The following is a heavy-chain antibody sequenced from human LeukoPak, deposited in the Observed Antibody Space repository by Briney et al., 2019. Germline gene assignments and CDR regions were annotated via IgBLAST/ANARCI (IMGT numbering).Heavy chain of an antibody. CDR3: TRAHSSGYNYLDY. J-gene: IGHJ4*02. CDR2: ISGCGDAT. V-gene: IGHV3-23*01. D-gene: IGHD3-22*01. Sequence: GGSLRLSCAASGFTFASYAMTWVRQAPGKGLEWVLVISGCGDATYSTDSVKGRFTISRDNSKNTLYLQMNSLRAEDTAVYYCTRAHSSGYNYLDYWGQGTLVTVSS. CDR1: GFTFASYA.